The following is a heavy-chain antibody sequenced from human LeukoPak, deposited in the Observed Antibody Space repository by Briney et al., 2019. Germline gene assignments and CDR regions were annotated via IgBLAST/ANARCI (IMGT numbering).Heavy chain of an antibody. V-gene: IGHV4-39*07. Sequence: PSETLSLTCTVSSDSISGSNDHWAWIRQPPGRVLEWIGSVHYSGNVYYNPSLRSRVTISVDTSKNQFSLKLVSVTATDTAVYYCARDNRRFPVGAFDIWGQGTMVTVSS. CDR1: SDSISGSNDH. J-gene: IGHJ3*02. CDR3: ARDNRRFPVGAFDI. CDR2: VHYSGNV. D-gene: IGHD2-15*01.